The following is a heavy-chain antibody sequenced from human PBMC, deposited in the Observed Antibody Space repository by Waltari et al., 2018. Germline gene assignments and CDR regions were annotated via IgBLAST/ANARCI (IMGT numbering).Heavy chain of an antibody. CDR3: ARWVARGNYFDY. J-gene: IGHJ4*02. Sequence: EVQLVESGGGLVQPGGSLRLSCAASGFTVSSNYMSWVRQAPGKGLELVSVISSGGSTYYADSVKGRFTISRDNSKNTLYLQMNSLRAEDTAVYYCARWVARGNYFDYWGQGTLVTVSS. V-gene: IGHV3-66*02. CDR1: GFTVSSNY. D-gene: IGHD2-15*01. CDR2: ISSGGST.